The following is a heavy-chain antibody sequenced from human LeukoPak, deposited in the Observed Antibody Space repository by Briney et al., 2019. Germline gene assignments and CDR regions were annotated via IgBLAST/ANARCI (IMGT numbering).Heavy chain of an antibody. CDR3: AIGIAAAGRTQYFDY. V-gene: IGHV1-2*04. CDR1: GYTFTGYY. Sequence: ASVKVSCKASGYTFTGYYMHWVRQAPGQGLEWMGWINPNSGGTNYAQKFQGWVTMTRDTSISTAYMELSRLRSDDTAVYYCAIGIAAAGRTQYFDYWGQGTLVTVSS. D-gene: IGHD6-13*01. J-gene: IGHJ4*02. CDR2: INPNSGGT.